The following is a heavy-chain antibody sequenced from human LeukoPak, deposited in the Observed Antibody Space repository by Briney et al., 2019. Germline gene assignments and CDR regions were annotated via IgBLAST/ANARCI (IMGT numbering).Heavy chain of an antibody. D-gene: IGHD6-13*01. CDR1: GYTFTSYY. CDR2: INPSGGST. J-gene: IGHJ3*02. CDR3: AGQGYSSSWHGAFDI. Sequence: ASVKVPCKASGYTFTSYYMHWVRQAPGQGLEWMGIINPSGGSTSYAQKFQGRVTMTRDTSTSTVYMELSSLRSEDTAVYYCAGQGYSSSWHGAFDIWGQGTMVTVSS. V-gene: IGHV1-46*01.